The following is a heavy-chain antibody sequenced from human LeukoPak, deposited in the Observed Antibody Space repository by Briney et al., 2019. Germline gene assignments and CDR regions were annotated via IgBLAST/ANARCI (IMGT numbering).Heavy chain of an antibody. D-gene: IGHD3-3*01. V-gene: IGHV1-2*02. CDR2: INPNSGGT. CDR1: GYTFTGYY. CDR3: ARGPEYYDFWSGYSVSWNDHYYYMDV. Sequence: ASVKVSCKASGYTFTGYYMHWMRQAPGQGLEWMGWINPNSGGTNYAQKFQGRVTMTRDTSISTAYMELSRLRSDDTAVYYCARGPEYYDFWSGYSVSWNDHYYYMDVWGKGTTVTISS. J-gene: IGHJ6*03.